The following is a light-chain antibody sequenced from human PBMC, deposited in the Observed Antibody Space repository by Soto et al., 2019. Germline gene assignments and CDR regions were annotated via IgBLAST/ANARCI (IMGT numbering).Light chain of an antibody. J-gene: IGKJ5*01. CDR3: QQYGTSPRT. CDR2: GAS. Sequence: EIVLTQSPGTLSLSPGERATLSYRASQSIGSNYLAWYQQKPGQAPRLLISGASRRATGIPDRFSGSGSGTDFTLTISRLEPEDFVLYYCQQYGTSPRTFGQGTRLEIK. V-gene: IGKV3-20*01. CDR1: QSIGSNY.